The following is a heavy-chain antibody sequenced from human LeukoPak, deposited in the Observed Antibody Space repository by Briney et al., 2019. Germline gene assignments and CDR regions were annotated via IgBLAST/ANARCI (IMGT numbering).Heavy chain of an antibody. CDR3: ARSSPDSSGYPRFDP. D-gene: IGHD3-22*01. CDR1: GYTFTGYY. Sequence: ASVKVSCKASGYTFTGYYINWVRQAPGQGLEWMGRTNPNSGGTKYAQKFQGRVTMTRDTSISTAYMELSRLRSDDTAVYYCARSSPDSSGYPRFDPWGQGTLVTVSS. CDR2: TNPNSGGT. V-gene: IGHV1-2*06. J-gene: IGHJ5*02.